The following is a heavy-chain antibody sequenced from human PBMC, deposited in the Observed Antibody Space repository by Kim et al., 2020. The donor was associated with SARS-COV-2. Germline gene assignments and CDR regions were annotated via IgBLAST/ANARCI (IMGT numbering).Heavy chain of an antibody. CDR3: ARRRKGYGFAWDDY. D-gene: IGHD6-13*01. J-gene: IGHJ4*02. Sequence: YANSVKGRFTISRDNSKNTLYVQMGSLRTDDMAVYYCARRRKGYGFAWDDYWGQGTLVTVSS. V-gene: IGHV3-64*01.